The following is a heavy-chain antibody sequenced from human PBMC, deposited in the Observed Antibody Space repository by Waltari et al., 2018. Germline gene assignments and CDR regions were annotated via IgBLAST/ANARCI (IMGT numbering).Heavy chain of an antibody. V-gene: IGHV4-34*01. J-gene: IGHJ6*02. CDR1: GGSFSGYY. CDR2: INHSGST. Sequence: QVQLQQWGAGLLKPSETLSLTCAVYGGSFSGYYWSWIRPPPGKGLEWSGEINHSGSTNNNPALKSRVTISVDTSKNQFSLRLSSVTAADTAVYYCARGMRRSTSCYTRNCAYYGMDVWGQGTTVTVSS. D-gene: IGHD2-2*02. CDR3: ARGMRRSTSCYTRNCAYYGMDV.